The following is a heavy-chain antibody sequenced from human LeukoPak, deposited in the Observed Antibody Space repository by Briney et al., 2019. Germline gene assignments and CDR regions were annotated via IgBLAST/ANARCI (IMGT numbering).Heavy chain of an antibody. D-gene: IGHD3-22*01. CDR2: IYYSGRT. CDR3: ARLADYDSSPLDY. CDR1: GGSISTSYY. V-gene: IGHV4-39*01. J-gene: IGHJ4*02. Sequence: PSETLSLTCTVSGGSISTSYYWGWIRPPPGKGLEWIGTIYYSGRTYYNPSLKSRVTIFVDTSKNQFSLKVNSVTAADTAVYYCARLADYDSSPLDYWGQGNLVTVSS.